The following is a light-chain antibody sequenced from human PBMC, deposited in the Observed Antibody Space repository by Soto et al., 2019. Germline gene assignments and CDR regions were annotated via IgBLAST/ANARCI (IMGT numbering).Light chain of an antibody. J-gene: IGKJ2*01. CDR2: GAS. V-gene: IGKV3-15*01. CDR1: EGIPIH. CDR3: HHYNNWPHT. Sequence: MTQSPATLSVSPGETATLSCRASEGIPIHVAWYQQKPGQPPRLLIYGASTRATGVPARFSGSGSGTDFSPPITALQSEDSAVSYCHHYNNWPHTFGQRTTVDIK.